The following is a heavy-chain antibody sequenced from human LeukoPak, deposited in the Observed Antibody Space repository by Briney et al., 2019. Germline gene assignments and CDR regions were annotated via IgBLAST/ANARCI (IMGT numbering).Heavy chain of an antibody. D-gene: IGHD4-17*01. J-gene: IGHJ3*02. CDR1: GGSISSGGYS. Sequence: NSSQTLSLTCAVSGGSISSGGYSWSWIRQPPGKGLEWIGYIYHSGSTYYNPSLKSRVTISVDRSKNQFSLKLSSVTAADTAVYYCATCWGDYVPCDAFDIWGQGTMVTVSS. V-gene: IGHV4-30-2*01. CDR2: IYHSGST. CDR3: ATCWGDYVPCDAFDI.